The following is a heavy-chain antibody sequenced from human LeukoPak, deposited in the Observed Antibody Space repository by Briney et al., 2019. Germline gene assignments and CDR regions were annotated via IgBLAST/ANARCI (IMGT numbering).Heavy chain of an antibody. D-gene: IGHD5-12*01. CDR3: ARDSGYDEKAFDI. CDR2: INPNSGGT. J-gene: IGHJ3*02. CDR1: GNTFTGYY. V-gene: IGHV1-2*02. Sequence: ASVKVSCKASGNTFTGYYIHWVRQAPGQGLEWMGWINPNSGGTNYAQKFQGRVTMTRDTSISTAYLELSRLRSDDTAVCYCARDSGYDEKAFDIWGQGTMVTVSS.